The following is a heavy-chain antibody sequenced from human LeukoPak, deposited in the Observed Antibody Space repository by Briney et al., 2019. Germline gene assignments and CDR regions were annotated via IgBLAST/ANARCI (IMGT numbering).Heavy chain of an antibody. Sequence: GASVKVSCKASGYTFTSYDINWVRQATGQGLEWMGWMNPNSGNTGYAQKFQGRVTMTRNTSISTAYMELSSLRSEDTAVYYCAGRSGGSSPYYYCYGMDVWGQGTTVTVSS. J-gene: IGHJ6*02. CDR2: MNPNSGNT. D-gene: IGHD2-15*01. CDR1: GYTFTSYD. V-gene: IGHV1-8*01. CDR3: AGRSGGSSPYYYCYGMDV.